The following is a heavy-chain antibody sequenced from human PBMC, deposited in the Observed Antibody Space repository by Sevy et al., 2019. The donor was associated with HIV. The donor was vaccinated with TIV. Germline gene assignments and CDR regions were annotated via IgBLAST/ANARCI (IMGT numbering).Heavy chain of an antibody. J-gene: IGHJ5*02. D-gene: IGHD3-22*01. CDR3: ARVVKAAAGTYYYDSSGGT. V-gene: IGHV1-18*01. CDR1: GYTFTSYG. CDR2: ISAYNGNT. Sequence: ASVKVSCKASGYTFTSYGISWVRQAPGQGLEWMGWISAYNGNTNYAQKLQGRVTMTTDTSTSTAYMELRSLGSDDTAVYYCARVVKAAAGTYYYDSSGGTWGQGTLVTISS.